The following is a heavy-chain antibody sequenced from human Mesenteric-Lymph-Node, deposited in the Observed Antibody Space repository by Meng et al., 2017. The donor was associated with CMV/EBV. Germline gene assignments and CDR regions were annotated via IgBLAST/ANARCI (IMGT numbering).Heavy chain of an antibody. V-gene: IGHV4-34*01. D-gene: IGHD6-6*01. CDR3: ARGPTRNIAARPPAPGFDY. Sequence: SETLSLTCAVYGGSFSGYYWSWIRQPPGKGLEWIGEINHSGSTNYNPSLKSRVTISVDTSKNQFSPKLSSVTAADTAVYYCARGPTRNIAARPPAPGFDYWGQGTLVTVSS. J-gene: IGHJ4*02. CDR2: INHSGST. CDR1: GGSFSGYY.